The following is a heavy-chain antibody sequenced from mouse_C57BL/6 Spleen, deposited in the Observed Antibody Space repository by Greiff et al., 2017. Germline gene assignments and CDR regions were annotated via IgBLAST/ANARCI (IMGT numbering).Heavy chain of an antibody. CDR1: GYTFTDYN. CDR3: AKYYGSSGWYFDV. V-gene: IGHV1-22*01. J-gene: IGHJ1*03. D-gene: IGHD1-1*01. Sequence: VQLKQSGPELVKPGASVKMSCKASGYTFTDYNMHWVKQSHGKSLEWIGYINPNNGGTSYNQKFKGKATLTVNKSSSTAYMELRSLTSEDSAVYYCAKYYGSSGWYFDVWGTGTTVTVSS. CDR2: INPNNGGT.